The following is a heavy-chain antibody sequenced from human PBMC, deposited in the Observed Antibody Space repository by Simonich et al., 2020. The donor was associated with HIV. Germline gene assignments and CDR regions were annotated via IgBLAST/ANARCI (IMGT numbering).Heavy chain of an antibody. J-gene: IGHJ4*02. CDR3: ATDLTSRDYYGSGSYLDY. V-gene: IGHV1-24*01. D-gene: IGHD3-10*01. CDR2: FDPEDSET. Sequence: QVQLVQSGAEVKKPGASVKVSCKVSGYTLTELSMHWVRQAPGKGLEWMGGFDPEDSETIYAQKFQGRVTMTEDTSTDTAYMELSSLRSEDTAVYYCATDLTSRDYYGSGSYLDYWGQGTLVTVSS. CDR1: GYTLTELS.